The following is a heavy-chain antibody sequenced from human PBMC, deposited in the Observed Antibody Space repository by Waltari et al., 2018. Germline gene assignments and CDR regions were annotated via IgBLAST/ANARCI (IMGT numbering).Heavy chain of an antibody. J-gene: IGHJ4*02. CDR1: GHSFTTYA. CDR3: ARDLRD. D-gene: IGHD3-3*01. Sequence: QVQLVQSGAEVKKPGASVMVSCKASGHSFTTYAFPWVRQAPGQRPEWMGWIYPGNGNTRYSQNFQGRVTITRDTSASTAYMELSDLRREDTAVYYCARDLRDWGQGTLVTVSS. V-gene: IGHV1-3*01. CDR2: IYPGNGNT.